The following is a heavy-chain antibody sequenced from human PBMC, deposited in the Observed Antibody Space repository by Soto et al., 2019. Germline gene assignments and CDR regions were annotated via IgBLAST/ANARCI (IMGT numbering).Heavy chain of an antibody. Sequence: GGSLRLSCAASGFTFSDYAMSWVRQAPGKGLEWVSSISPRGDYIYYADSVKGRFTISRDNSQNTLYLQMNSLRAEDTALYYCAKGAMTTNVDYWGQGTLVTVSS. CDR1: GFTFSDYA. D-gene: IGHD2-2*01. J-gene: IGHJ4*02. V-gene: IGHV3-23*01. CDR3: AKGAMTTNVDY. CDR2: ISPRGDYI.